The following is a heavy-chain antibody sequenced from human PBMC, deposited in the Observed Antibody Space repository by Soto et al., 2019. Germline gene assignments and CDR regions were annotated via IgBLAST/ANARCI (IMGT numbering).Heavy chain of an antibody. CDR3: ARGMTTATTFDY. CDR2: IYHSGST. V-gene: IGHV4-30-2*01. D-gene: IGHD4-17*01. J-gene: IGHJ4*02. Sequence: SETLSLTCAVSGGSISSGDYSCNWIRQPPGKGLEWIGYIYHSGSTYYNPSLKSRVTISVDRSKNQFSLKLGSVTAADTAVYYCARGMTTATTFDYWGQGTLVTVSS. CDR1: GGSISSGDYS.